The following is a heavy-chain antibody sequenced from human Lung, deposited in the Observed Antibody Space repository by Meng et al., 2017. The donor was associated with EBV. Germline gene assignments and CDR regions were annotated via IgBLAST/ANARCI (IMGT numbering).Heavy chain of an antibody. J-gene: IGHJ2*01. Sequence: QVELVQFGSELKKPGASVKVSCKASGYTFSTYTINWVRQAPGQGLEWMGWINTHTGNPTYGQGFTGRFVLSSDTSVSTANLQISSLKAEDTAVYYCARGGPYPDSSGFHWYFDLWGRGTLVTVSS. D-gene: IGHD3-22*01. CDR3: ARGGPYPDSSGFHWYFDL. CDR1: GYTFSTYT. V-gene: IGHV7-4-1*02. CDR2: INTHTGNP.